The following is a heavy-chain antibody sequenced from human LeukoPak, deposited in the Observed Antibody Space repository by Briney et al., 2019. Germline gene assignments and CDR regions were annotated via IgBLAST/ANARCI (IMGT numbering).Heavy chain of an antibody. D-gene: IGHD1-1*01. Sequence: ASVKVSCKASGYTFTCYYMRWVRQAPGQGLEWIGRINPNSGGTNYAQKFQGRVTMTRDTSISTAYMELSRLRSDDTAVYYCARDSSGTTLPVDYWGQGTLVTVSS. J-gene: IGHJ4*02. CDR2: INPNSGGT. CDR3: ARDSSGTTLPVDY. CDR1: GYTFTCYY. V-gene: IGHV1-2*06.